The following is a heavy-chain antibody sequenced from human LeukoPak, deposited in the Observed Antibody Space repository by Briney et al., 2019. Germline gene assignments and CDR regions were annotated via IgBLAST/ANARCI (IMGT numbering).Heavy chain of an antibody. CDR3: ARHYRIGYDILTGYYIFKGNFDY. CDR2: INHSGST. Sequence: PSETLSLTCAVYGGSFSGYYWSRIRQPPGKGLEWIGEINHSGSTNYNPSLKSRVTISVDTSKNQFSLKLSSVTAADTAVYYCARHYRIGYDILTGYYIFKGNFDYWGQGTLVTVSS. V-gene: IGHV4-34*01. CDR1: GGSFSGYY. D-gene: IGHD3-9*01. J-gene: IGHJ4*02.